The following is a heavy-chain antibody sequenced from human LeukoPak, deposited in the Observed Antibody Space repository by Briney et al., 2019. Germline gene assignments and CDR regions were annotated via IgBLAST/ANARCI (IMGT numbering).Heavy chain of an antibody. D-gene: IGHD6-19*01. CDR1: GFTFSSSW. CDR2: IKEDGGET. V-gene: IGHV3-7*03. J-gene: IGHJ3*01. CDR3: ARDWTPLGSGSYYDAFDL. Sequence: GGSLRLSCAASGFTFSSSWMTWVRQAPGKGLEWLANIKEDGGETNYVDSAKGRFTISRDNSKNSLYLQMNSLRAEDTAVYYCARDWTPLGSGSYYDAFDLWGRGTMVTVSS.